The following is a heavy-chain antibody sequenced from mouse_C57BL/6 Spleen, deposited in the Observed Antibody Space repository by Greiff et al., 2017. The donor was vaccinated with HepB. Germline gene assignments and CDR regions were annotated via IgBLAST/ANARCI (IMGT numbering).Heavy chain of an antibody. V-gene: IGHV1-52*01. CDR2: IDPSDSET. Sequence: QVQLQQPGAELVRPGSSVKLSCKASGYTFTSYWMHWVKQRPIQGLEWIGNIDPSDSETHYNQKFKDKATLTVDKSSSTAYMQLSSLTSEDSAVYYCARYGIYYGNYGDWYFDVWGTGTTVTVSS. J-gene: IGHJ1*03. CDR3: ARYGIYYGNYGDWYFDV. D-gene: IGHD2-1*01. CDR1: GYTFTSYW.